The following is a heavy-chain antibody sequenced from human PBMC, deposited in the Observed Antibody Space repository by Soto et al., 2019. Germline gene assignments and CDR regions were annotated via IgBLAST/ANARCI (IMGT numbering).Heavy chain of an antibody. CDR2: ISGSGDST. D-gene: IGHD3-16*01. J-gene: IGHJ4*02. CDR1: GFTFRTYA. V-gene: IGHV3-23*01. Sequence: EVQLLGSGGRLVQPGGSLRLSCAASGFTFRTYAMSWVRQAPGKGLEWVSAISGSGDSTYYADSVKGRFTISRDNSKNTLYLQMTTLRAEDTALYHCAKDHWGSYSGQGTLVTVSS. CDR3: AKDHWGSY.